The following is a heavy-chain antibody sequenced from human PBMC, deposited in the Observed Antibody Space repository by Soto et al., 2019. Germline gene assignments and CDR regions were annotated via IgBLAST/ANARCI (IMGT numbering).Heavy chain of an antibody. J-gene: IGHJ4*02. Sequence: GASVKVSCKVSGYTLTELSMHWVRQAPGKGLEWMGGFDPEDGETIYAQKFQGRVTMTEDTSTDTAYMELSSLRSEDTAVYYCATYEYSSGYYGPFDYWGQGTLVTVSS. V-gene: IGHV1-24*01. CDR1: GYTLTELS. D-gene: IGHD3-22*01. CDR2: FDPEDGET. CDR3: ATYEYSSGYYGPFDY.